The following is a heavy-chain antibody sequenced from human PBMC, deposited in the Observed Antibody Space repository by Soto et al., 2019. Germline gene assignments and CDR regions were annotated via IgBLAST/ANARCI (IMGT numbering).Heavy chain of an antibody. CDR2: VSARGSIT. CDR3: AKGDCSGGRCYRGFDY. CDR1: GFTFSSYD. V-gene: IGHV3-23*01. D-gene: IGHD2-15*01. Sequence: EVQVLESGGGLVQPGGSLRLSCVGSGFTFSSYDMSWVRQAPGKGLEWVSGVSARGSITSYADSAKGRFTISRDNAKNAMYLQMNSLRAEDTAVYYCAKGDCSGGRCYRGFDYWGQGTLVTVSS. J-gene: IGHJ4*02.